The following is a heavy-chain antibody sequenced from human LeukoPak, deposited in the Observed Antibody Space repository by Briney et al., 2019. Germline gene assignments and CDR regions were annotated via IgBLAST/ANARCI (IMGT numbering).Heavy chain of an antibody. CDR1: GGSISSSSYY. CDR3: ARGTRYYYYMDV. V-gene: IGHV4-39*07. Sequence: SETLSLTCTVSGGSISSSSYYWGWIRQPPGKGLEWIGSIYYSGSTYYNPSLKSRVTISVDTSKNQFSLELSSVTAADTAVYYCARGTRYYYYMDVWGKGTTVTVSS. J-gene: IGHJ6*03. CDR2: IYYSGST.